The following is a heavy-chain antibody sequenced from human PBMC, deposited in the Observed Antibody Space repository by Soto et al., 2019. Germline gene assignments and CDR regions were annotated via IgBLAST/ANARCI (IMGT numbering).Heavy chain of an antibody. V-gene: IGHV1-69*04. CDR1: GGTFSSYT. CDR3: ARDFRLPIKADTMNDS. Sequence: SVKVSCKASGGTFSSYTISWVRQAPGQGLEWMGRIIPILGIANYAQKFQGRVTITADKSTSTAYMELSSLRSEDTAVYYCARDFRLPIKADTMNDSWGQRNLVTVSS. J-gene: IGHJ4*02. CDR2: IIPILGIA.